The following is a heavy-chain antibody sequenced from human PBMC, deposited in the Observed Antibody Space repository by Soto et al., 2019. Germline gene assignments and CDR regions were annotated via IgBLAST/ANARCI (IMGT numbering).Heavy chain of an antibody. D-gene: IGHD1-26*01. Sequence: EVQLVESGGGLVQPGGSLRLSCAASGFTFRSYWMQWVRQAPGKGLVWVSWINSDGSSTSYADSVKGRFTISRDNAKNTLYLQMNSLRAADTAVYYCASGGRSFNFVSWGQGTLVTVSS. V-gene: IGHV3-74*01. CDR3: ASGGRSFNFVS. CDR2: INSDGSST. J-gene: IGHJ4*02. CDR1: GFTFRSYW.